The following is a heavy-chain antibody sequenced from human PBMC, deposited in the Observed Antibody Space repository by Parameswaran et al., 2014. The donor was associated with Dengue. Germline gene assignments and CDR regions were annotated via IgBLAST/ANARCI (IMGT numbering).Heavy chain of an antibody. CDR1: GFTVSSNY. CDR3: ARVTFGGVLGY. V-gene: IGHV3-53*01. D-gene: IGHD3-16*01. Sequence: ESLKISCAASGFTVSSNYMSWVRQAPGKGLEWVSVIYSGGSTYYADSVKGRFTISRDNSKNTLYLQMNSLRAEDTAVYYCARVTFGGVLGYWGQGTLVTVSS. J-gene: IGHJ4*02. CDR2: IYSGGST.